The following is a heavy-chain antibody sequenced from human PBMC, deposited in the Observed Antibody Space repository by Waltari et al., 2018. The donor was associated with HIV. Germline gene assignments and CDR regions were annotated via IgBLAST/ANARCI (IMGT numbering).Heavy chain of an antibody. Sequence: QVQLQQWGAGLLKPSETLSLTCAVYGGSFSGYYWSWIRQPPGKGLEWIGEINHSGSTNYNPSLKSRVTISVDTSKNQFSLKLSSVTAADTAVYYCARYCYYDSSGPDCDVWGQGTTVTVSS. CDR3: ARYCYYDSSGPDCDV. CDR1: GGSFSGYY. CDR2: INHSGST. V-gene: IGHV4-34*01. J-gene: IGHJ6*02. D-gene: IGHD3-22*01.